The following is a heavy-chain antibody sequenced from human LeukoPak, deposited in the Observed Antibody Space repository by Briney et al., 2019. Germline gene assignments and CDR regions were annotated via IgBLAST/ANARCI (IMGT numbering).Heavy chain of an antibody. CDR3: ARLPRSGGSCYHFDF. CDR1: GYNLNNYW. V-gene: IGHV5-51*01. CDR2: IYPGDSNT. D-gene: IGHD2-15*01. Sequence: GESLKISCKGSGYNLNNYWISWVRQMPGKGLEWMGIIYPGDSNTKYSPSFQGQVTISADNSINTAYLQWSSLKASDTAMYYCARLPRSGGSCYHFDFWGQGTLVTVSS. J-gene: IGHJ4*02.